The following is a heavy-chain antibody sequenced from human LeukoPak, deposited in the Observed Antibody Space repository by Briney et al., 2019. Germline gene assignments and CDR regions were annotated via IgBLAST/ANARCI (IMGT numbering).Heavy chain of an antibody. J-gene: IGHJ6*03. CDR3: ARERGVIIGYYYYYMDV. V-gene: IGHV3-30*01. CDR2: LSSDGSDK. D-gene: IGHD3-10*01. CDR1: GFNFSSYA. Sequence: PGRSLRLSCAASGFNFSSYAMHWVRQAPGEGLEWVALLSSDGSDKYYADSVKGRLTTSRDNSKNTLYLQMNSLRAEDTAVYYCARERGVIIGYYYYYMDVWGKGTTVTVSS.